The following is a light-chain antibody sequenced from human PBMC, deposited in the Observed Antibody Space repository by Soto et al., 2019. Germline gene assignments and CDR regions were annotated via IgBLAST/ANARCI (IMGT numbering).Light chain of an antibody. V-gene: IGKV3-15*01. J-gene: IGKJ3*01. Sequence: EMVITQSPATLSVSPGERVTLSCRASESVHSNLAWYQQKPGQGPSLLIYYASTRVTGVPGRFSGSGSGTEFTLTISSLQSEDFGVYYCQHYSNWPPTFGPGTKVEIK. CDR3: QHYSNWPPT. CDR2: YAS. CDR1: ESVHSN.